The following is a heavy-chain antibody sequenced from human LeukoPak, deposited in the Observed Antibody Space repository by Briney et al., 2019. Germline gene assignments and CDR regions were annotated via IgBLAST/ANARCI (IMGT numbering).Heavy chain of an antibody. CDR2: IYYSGST. V-gene: IGHV4-59*01. CDR3: ARFSVAAAGTGWFDP. CDR1: GGSISSYY. J-gene: IGHJ5*02. Sequence: SETLSLTCTVSGGSISSYYWSWIRQPPGKGLEWIGYIYYSGSTNYNPSLKSRVTISVDTSKNQFSLKLSSVTAADTAVYYCARFSVAAAGTGWFDPWGQGTLVTVSA. D-gene: IGHD6-13*01.